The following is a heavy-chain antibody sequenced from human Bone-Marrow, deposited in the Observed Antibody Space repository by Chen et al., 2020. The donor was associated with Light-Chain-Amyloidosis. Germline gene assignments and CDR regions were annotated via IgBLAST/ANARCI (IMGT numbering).Heavy chain of an antibody. D-gene: IGHD3-22*01. CDR3: AKDRWDYYDSSGYYGYFDY. V-gene: IGHV3-23*01. Sequence: EVQLLESGGGLVQPGGSLRLSCAAPGFTFSSYAMNWVRQAPGKGLEWVSAMSGSGGSTYYADSVKCRFTISRDNSKNTLYLQMNSLRAEDTAVYYCAKDRWDYYDSSGYYGYFDYWGQGTLVTVSS. J-gene: IGHJ4*02. CDR2: MSGSGGST. CDR1: GFTFSSYA.